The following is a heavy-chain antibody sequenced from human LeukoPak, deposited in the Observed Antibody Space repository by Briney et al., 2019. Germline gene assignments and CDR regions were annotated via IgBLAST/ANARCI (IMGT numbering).Heavy chain of an antibody. J-gene: IGHJ4*02. Sequence: SETLSLTCAVYGGSFSSYYWSWIRQPAGKGLEWIGRIYTSGSTNYNPSLKSRVTMSVDTSKNQFSLKLSSVTAADTAVYYCARQDESSATDYWGQGTLVTVSS. V-gene: IGHV4-59*10. CDR3: ARQDESSATDY. CDR1: GGSFSSYY. D-gene: IGHD6-19*01. CDR2: IYTSGST.